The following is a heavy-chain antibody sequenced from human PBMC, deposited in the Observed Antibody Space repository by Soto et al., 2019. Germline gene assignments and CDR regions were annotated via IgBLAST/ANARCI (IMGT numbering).Heavy chain of an antibody. Sequence: PGGSLRLSCAASGFTFGNAWMSWVRQAPGKGLEWVGRIKSKTDGGTTDYAAPVKGRFTISRDDSKNTLYLQMNSLKTEDTAVYYCTTAIMTRIVVVPAAMFDYYYYGMDVWGQGTTVTVSS. CDR3: TTAIMTRIVVVPAAMFDYYYYGMDV. D-gene: IGHD2-2*01. CDR1: GFTFGNAW. V-gene: IGHV3-15*01. J-gene: IGHJ6*02. CDR2: IKSKTDGGTT.